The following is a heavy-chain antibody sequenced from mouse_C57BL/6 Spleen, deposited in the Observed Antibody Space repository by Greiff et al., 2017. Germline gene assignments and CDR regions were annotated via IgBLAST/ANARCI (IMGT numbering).Heavy chain of an antibody. CDR2: INPYNGGT. CDR3: ARPPFDY. Sequence: VQLKQSGPVLVKPGASVKMSCKASGYTFTDYYMNWVRQSHGKSLEWIGVINPYNGGTSYNQKFKGKATLTVDKSSSTAYMELNSLTSEDSAVYYCARPPFDYWGQGTTRTVSS. V-gene: IGHV1-19*01. J-gene: IGHJ2*01. CDR1: GYTFTDYY.